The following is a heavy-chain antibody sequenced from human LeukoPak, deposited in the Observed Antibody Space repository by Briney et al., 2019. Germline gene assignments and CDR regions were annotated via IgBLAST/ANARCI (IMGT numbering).Heavy chain of an antibody. CDR3: ARDPRTVRI. D-gene: IGHD1-1*01. Sequence: GGSVRLSCAASGFTFSSYSMNWVRQAPGKGLEWVSSISSSSSYINYADSVRGRFTISRDNAKNSLFLQMDSLRGEDTAVYYCARDPRTVRIWGQGTLVTVSS. CDR1: GFTFSSYS. J-gene: IGHJ4*02. V-gene: IGHV3-21*01. CDR2: ISSSSSYI.